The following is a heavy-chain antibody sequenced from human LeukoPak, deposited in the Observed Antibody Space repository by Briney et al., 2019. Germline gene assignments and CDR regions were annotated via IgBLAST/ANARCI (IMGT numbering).Heavy chain of an antibody. CDR1: GYTFTSYG. D-gene: IGHD1-26*01. CDR2: INPSGGST. J-gene: IGHJ4*02. Sequence: ASVKVSCKASGYTFTSYGISWVRQAPGQGLEWMGIINPSGGSTSYAQKFQGRVTMTRDMSTSTVYMELSSLRSEDTAVYYCARGGLNQWDYFDYWGQGTLVTVSS. V-gene: IGHV1-46*01. CDR3: ARGGLNQWDYFDY.